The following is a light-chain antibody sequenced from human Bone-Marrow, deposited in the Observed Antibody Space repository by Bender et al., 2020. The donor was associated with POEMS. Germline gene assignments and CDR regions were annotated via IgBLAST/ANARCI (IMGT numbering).Light chain of an antibody. V-gene: IGLV2-14*01. Sequence: QSALTQPASVSGSPGQSITISCTGTSSDIGRYNYVSWYQQHPGKAPKLMIYDVSNRPSGVSNRFSGSKSGNTASLTVSGLQAEDEADYYCSSYAGNSLVFGGGTKLTVL. CDR3: SSYAGNSLV. CDR2: DVS. CDR1: SSDIGRYNY. J-gene: IGLJ2*01.